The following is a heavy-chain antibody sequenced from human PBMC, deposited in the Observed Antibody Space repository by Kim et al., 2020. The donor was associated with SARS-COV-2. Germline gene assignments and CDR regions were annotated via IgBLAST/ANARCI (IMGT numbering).Heavy chain of an antibody. J-gene: IGHJ4*02. CDR3: AKSLVVVTDY. Sequence: GGSLRLSCAASGFTFSSYGMHWVRQAPGKGLEWVAFISYDGSNIYYADSVKGRFTISRDNSKNTLYLQMNSLRAEDTAVYYCAKSLVVVTDYWGQGTLVTVSS. D-gene: IGHD3-22*01. CDR2: ISYDGSNI. CDR1: GFTFSSYG. V-gene: IGHV3-30*18.